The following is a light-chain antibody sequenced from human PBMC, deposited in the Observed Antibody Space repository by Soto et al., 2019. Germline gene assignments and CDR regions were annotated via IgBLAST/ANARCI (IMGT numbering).Light chain of an antibody. CDR1: QSVSSSY. J-gene: IGKJ3*01. Sequence: EIVLTQSPGTLSLSPGERATLSCRASQSVSSSYLAWYQQKPGQAPRLLIYGASSKATGIPDRFSGSGSGTDFTLTISRLEPEDFAVYYCQQNGSSFGPETKVDIK. CDR3: QQNGSS. V-gene: IGKV3-20*01. CDR2: GAS.